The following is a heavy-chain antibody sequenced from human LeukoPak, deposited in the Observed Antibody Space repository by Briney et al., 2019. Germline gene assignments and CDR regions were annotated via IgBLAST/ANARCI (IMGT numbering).Heavy chain of an antibody. D-gene: IGHD2/OR15-2a*01. Sequence: ARSLRLSCAASGFSLGSYGMHWVRQAPGKGLEWVAFIRYGGSHQFYADSVRGRFTISRDNPKNTLYLQMNSLRGEDTAVYFCARDSGTWFYLQDWGQGTLVTVSS. CDR3: ARDSGTWFYLQD. J-gene: IGHJ1*01. V-gene: IGHV3-33*01. CDR1: GFSLGSYG. CDR2: IRYGGSHQ.